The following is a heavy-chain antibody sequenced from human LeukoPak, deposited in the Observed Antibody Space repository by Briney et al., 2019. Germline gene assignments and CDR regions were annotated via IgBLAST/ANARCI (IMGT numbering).Heavy chain of an antibody. CDR3: ARDRSHMVRGVIRHYYYYYMDV. J-gene: IGHJ6*03. CDR2: IYTSGST. CDR1: GGSISSYY. D-gene: IGHD3-10*01. V-gene: IGHV4-4*07. Sequence: SETLSLTCTVSGGSISSYYWSWIRQPAGKGLEWIGRIYTSGSTNYNPSLKSRVTISVDTSKNQFSLRLSSVTAADTAVYYCARDRSHMVRGVIRHYYYYYMDVWGKGTTVTISS.